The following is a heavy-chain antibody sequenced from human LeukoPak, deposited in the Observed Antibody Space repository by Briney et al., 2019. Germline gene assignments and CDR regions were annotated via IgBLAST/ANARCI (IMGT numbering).Heavy chain of an antibody. D-gene: IGHD3-10*01. CDR3: AKDQGWTDGSGDY. Sequence: GGSLGLSCAASGFSFSSYAMTWVRQAPGKGLEWVSTIDVSGDNTYYADSVKGRFTISRDNSKNTLYLQMNSLRAEDTAVYYRAKDQGWTDGSGDYWGRGTLVTVSS. V-gene: IGHV3-23*01. J-gene: IGHJ4*02. CDR1: GFSFSSYA. CDR2: IDVSGDNT.